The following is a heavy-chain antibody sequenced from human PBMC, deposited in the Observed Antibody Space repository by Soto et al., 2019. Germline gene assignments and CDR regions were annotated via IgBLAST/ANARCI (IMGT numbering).Heavy chain of an antibody. CDR1: GGSVSSGSYY. Sequence: SETLSLTCTVSGGSVSSGSYYWSWIRQPPGKGLEWIGYIYYSGSTNYNPSLKSRVTISVDTSKNQFSLKLSSVTAADTAVYYCARITGTGYYYGMDVGGQWTTVTVS. D-gene: IGHD1-20*01. CDR3: ARITGTGYYYGMDV. CDR2: IYYSGST. J-gene: IGHJ6*02. V-gene: IGHV4-61*01.